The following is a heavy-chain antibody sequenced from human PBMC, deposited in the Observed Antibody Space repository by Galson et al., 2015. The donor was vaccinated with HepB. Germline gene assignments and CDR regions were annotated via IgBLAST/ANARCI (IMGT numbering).Heavy chain of an antibody. D-gene: IGHD7-27*01. J-gene: IGHJ4*02. CDR3: AREGAGELGILGEFDY. CDR2: TYYRSKWYN. CDR1: GDSVSSNSAA. V-gene: IGHV6-1*01. Sequence: CAISGDSVSSNSAAWNWIRQSPSRGLEWLGRTYYRSKWYNDYAVSVKSRITINPDTSKNQLSLQLNSVTPEDTAVYYCAREGAGELGILGEFDYWGQGTLVNVAS.